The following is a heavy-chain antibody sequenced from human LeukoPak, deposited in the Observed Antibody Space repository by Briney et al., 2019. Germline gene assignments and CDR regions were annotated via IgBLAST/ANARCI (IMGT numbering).Heavy chain of an antibody. CDR1: GGSFSGYY. Sequence: SETLSLTCAVYGGSFSGYYWSWIRQPPGKGLEWIGEINHSGSTNYNPSLKSRVTISVDTSKNQFSLKLSSVTAADTAVYYCARDTYYYGSESYFFDLWGQGTLVTVSS. J-gene: IGHJ4*02. D-gene: IGHD3-10*01. CDR2: INHSGST. CDR3: ARDTYYYGSESYFFDL. V-gene: IGHV4-34*01.